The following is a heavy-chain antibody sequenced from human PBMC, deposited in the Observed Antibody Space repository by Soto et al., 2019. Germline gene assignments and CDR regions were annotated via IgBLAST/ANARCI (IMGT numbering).Heavy chain of an antibody. D-gene: IGHD6-19*01. Sequence: GGSLRLSCASSGFTFAHYAMMWARQAPGRGLEWVSTIDGPTTNTHYIDSVKGRFFISRDNAINTVYLQMNGLRAEDTAVYYCVTWLSAHFDYWGRGTLVTVSS. CDR1: GFTFAHYA. CDR2: IDGPTTNT. V-gene: IGHV3-23*05. CDR3: VTWLSAHFDY. J-gene: IGHJ4*02.